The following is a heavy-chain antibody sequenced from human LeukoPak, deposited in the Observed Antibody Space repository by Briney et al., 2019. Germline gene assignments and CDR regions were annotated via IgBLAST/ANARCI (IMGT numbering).Heavy chain of an antibody. Sequence: SETLSLTCTVSGGSISSYYWSWIRQPPGKGLEWIGYIYYSGSTNYNPSLKSRVTISVDTSKNQFSLKLSSVTAADTAVYYCASPGGVGATYSGAFDIWGQGTMVTVSS. CDR1: GGSISSYY. CDR3: ASPGGVGATYSGAFDI. CDR2: IYYSGST. J-gene: IGHJ3*02. V-gene: IGHV4-59*01. D-gene: IGHD1-26*01.